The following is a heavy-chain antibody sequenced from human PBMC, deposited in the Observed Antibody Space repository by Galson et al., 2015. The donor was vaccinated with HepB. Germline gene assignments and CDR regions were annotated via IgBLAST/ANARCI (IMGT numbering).Heavy chain of an antibody. Sequence: SVKVSCKASGYTFTGYYMHWVRQAPGQGLEWMGWINPNSGGTNYAQKFQGRVTMTRDTSISTAYMELSRLRSDDTAVYYCARDSDCSSTSCYRDYWGQGTLVTVSS. CDR1: GYTFTGYY. J-gene: IGHJ4*02. CDR2: INPNSGGT. CDR3: ARDSDCSSTSCYRDY. V-gene: IGHV1-2*02. D-gene: IGHD2-2*01.